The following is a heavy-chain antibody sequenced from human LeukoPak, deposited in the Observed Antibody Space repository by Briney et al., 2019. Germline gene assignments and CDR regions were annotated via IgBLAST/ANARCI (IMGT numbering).Heavy chain of an antibody. V-gene: IGHV3-30*01. Sequence: PGGSLRLSCAASGFTFSSYAMHWVRQAPGKGLEWVAVISYDGSNKYYADSVKGRFTISRDNSKNTLYLQMNSLRAEDTAVYYCARSGQRYCSSTSCHMGTIGSPMDVWGKGTTVTVSS. J-gene: IGHJ6*03. CDR1: GFTFSSYA. D-gene: IGHD2-2*02. CDR3: ARSGQRYCSSTSCHMGTIGSPMDV. CDR2: ISYDGSNK.